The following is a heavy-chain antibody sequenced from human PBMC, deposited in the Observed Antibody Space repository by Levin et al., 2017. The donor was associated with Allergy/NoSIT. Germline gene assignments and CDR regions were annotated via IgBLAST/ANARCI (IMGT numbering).Heavy chain of an antibody. D-gene: IGHD3-22*01. CDR1: GGSISSSSYY. J-gene: IGHJ4*02. Sequence: SETLSLTCTVSGGSISSSSYYWGWIRQPPGKGLEWIGSIYYSGSTYYNPSLKSRVTISVDTSKNQFSLKLSSVTAADTAVYYCARSTYYYDSSGYYGMYYFDYWGQGTLVTVSS. V-gene: IGHV4-39*07. CDR3: ARSTYYYDSSGYYGMYYFDY. CDR2: IYYSGST.